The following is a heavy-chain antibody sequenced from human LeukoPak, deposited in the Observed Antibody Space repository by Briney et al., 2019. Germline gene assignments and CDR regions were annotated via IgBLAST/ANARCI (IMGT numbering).Heavy chain of an antibody. D-gene: IGHD2/OR15-2a*01. CDR1: GYAFTGYY. CDR2: INPKSGAT. Sequence: GASVKVSCKASGYAFTGYYMHWVRQAPGQGLEWMGWINPKSGATKYAQKFQGRVTMTRDTSISTAFMELSRLTSDDTAVYYCARDLAAISTGSHNWFDPWGQGTLATVSS. CDR3: ARDLAAISTGSHNWFDP. J-gene: IGHJ5*02. V-gene: IGHV1-2*02.